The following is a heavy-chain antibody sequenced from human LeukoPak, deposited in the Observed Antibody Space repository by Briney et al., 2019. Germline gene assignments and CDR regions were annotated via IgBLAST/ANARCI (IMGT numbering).Heavy chain of an antibody. V-gene: IGHV3-30-3*01. CDR3: ARDQRVYSSGWALDFDY. CDR1: GFTFSTYS. Sequence: PGGSLRLSCAASGFTFSTYSIHWVRQAPGKGLEWVAVISYDGSNKYYADSVKGRFTISRDNSKNTLYLQMNSLRAEDTAVYYCARDQRVYSSGWALDFDYWGQGTLVTVSS. J-gene: IGHJ4*02. CDR2: ISYDGSNK. D-gene: IGHD6-19*01.